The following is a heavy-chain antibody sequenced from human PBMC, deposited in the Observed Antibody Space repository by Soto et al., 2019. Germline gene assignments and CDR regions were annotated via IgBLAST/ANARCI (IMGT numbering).Heavy chain of an antibody. CDR2: INPNSGGT. D-gene: IGHD5-12*01. J-gene: IGHJ6*02. V-gene: IGHV1-2*02. CDR1: GYTFTGYY. Sequence: VASVKVSCKASGYTFTGYYMHWVRQAPGQGLEWMGWINPNSGGTNYAQKFQGRVTMTRDTSISTAYMELSRLRSDDTAVYYCARGGYSGYAYYYGMDVWGQGTTVTVSS. CDR3: ARGGYSGYAYYYGMDV.